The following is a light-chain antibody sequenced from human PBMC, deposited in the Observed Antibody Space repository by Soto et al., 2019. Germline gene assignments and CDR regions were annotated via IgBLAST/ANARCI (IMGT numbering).Light chain of an antibody. CDR2: EGS. J-gene: IGLJ1*01. V-gene: IGLV2-23*01. CDR1: SSDVGNYNL. Sequence: QSALTQPASVSGSPGQSITISCTGTSSDVGNYNLVSWYQQHPGKAPKLMIYEGSKRPSGVSNRFSASKSGNTASLTISGLQDEDEADYYCCSYAGTTTYVVGTGTKLTV. CDR3: CSYAGTTTYV.